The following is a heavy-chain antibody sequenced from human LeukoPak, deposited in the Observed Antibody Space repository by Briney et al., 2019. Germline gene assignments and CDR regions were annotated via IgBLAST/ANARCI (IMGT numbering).Heavy chain of an antibody. CDR2: INHSGST. Sequence: PSEPLSLTCAVYGGSFSGYYWSWIRQPPGKGLEWIGEINHSGSTNYNPSLKSRVTISVDTSKNQFSLKLSSVTAADTAVYYCARAPTTVTTLAVYDYWGQGTLVTVSS. CDR3: ARAPTTVTTLAVYDY. J-gene: IGHJ4*02. V-gene: IGHV4-34*01. D-gene: IGHD4-11*01. CDR1: GGSFSGYY.